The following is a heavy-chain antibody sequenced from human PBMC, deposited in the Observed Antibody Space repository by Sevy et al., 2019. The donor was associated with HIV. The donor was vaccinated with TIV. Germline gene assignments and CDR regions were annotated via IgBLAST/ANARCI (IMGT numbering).Heavy chain of an antibody. CDR2: MNTNTGNT. Sequence: ASVKVSCKASGFTFASYDIYWVRQATGQGLEWMGWMNTNTGNTGFAQKFQGRVTMTRNTSITTAYMELSNLRSEDTAVYYCARVSGWYXXXXXXVWGQXTTVTVSS. CDR3: ARVSGWYXXXXXXV. CDR1: GFTFASYD. D-gene: IGHD6-19*01. V-gene: IGHV1-8*02. J-gene: IGHJ6*02.